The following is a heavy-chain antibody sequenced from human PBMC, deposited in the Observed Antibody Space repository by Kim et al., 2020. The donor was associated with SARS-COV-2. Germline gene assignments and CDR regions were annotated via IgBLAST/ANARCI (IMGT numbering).Heavy chain of an antibody. V-gene: IGHV3-48*01. CDR2: I. J-gene: IGHJ4*02. CDR3: ASLAAAGSFDY. Sequence: ISHADSGTGRLTTTRDKAKTSLYLQMNSLRAENTAVYYCASLAAAGSFDYWGQGTLVTVSS. D-gene: IGHD6-13*01.